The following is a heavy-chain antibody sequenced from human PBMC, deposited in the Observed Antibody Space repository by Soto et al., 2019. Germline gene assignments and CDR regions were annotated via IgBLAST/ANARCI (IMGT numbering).Heavy chain of an antibody. V-gene: IGHV1-46*01. Sequence: GASVKVSCKASGYIFTNHYIHWVRQAPGQGLEWMGIINPSGGSTNYLQKFQGRITMTRDTSTSTVYMELSSLRSEDTAVYYCARTYSSSWSSWALFDLWGQGTLVTVTS. CDR3: ARTYSSSWSSWALFDL. D-gene: IGHD6-13*01. CDR2: INPSGGST. CDR1: GYIFTNHY. J-gene: IGHJ4*02.